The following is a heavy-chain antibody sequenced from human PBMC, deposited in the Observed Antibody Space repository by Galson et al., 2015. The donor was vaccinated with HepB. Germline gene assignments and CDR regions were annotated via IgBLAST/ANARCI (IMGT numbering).Heavy chain of an antibody. CDR3: ARDLGGIAAAGTNS. CDR1: GYTFTGYY. Sequence: CKASGYTFTGYYMHWVRQAPGQGLEWMGWINPNSGGTNYAQKFQGRVTMTRDTSISTAYMELSRLRSDDTAVYYCARDLGGIAAAGTNSWGQGTLVTVSS. J-gene: IGHJ4*02. D-gene: IGHD6-13*01. CDR2: INPNSGGT. V-gene: IGHV1-2*02.